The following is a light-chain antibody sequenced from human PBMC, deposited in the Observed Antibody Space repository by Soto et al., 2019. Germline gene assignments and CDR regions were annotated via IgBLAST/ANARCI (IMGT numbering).Light chain of an antibody. Sequence: DIQMTQSPSTLSASVGDRVTITCRASQSISSWLAWYQQKPGKAPKLLIYDVSTLESGVPSRFSGSGSGTEFTLTISSLQPDDFATYYCQQHQSYSTFGQGTKVDIK. CDR3: QQHQSYST. CDR2: DVS. J-gene: IGKJ1*01. CDR1: QSISSW. V-gene: IGKV1-5*01.